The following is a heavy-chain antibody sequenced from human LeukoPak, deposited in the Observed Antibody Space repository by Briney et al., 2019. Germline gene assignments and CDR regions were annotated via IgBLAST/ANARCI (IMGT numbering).Heavy chain of an antibody. CDR3: AKDRSCTNDICHGDFDY. V-gene: IGHV3-23*01. J-gene: IGHJ4*02. Sequence: GGSLRLSCAASGFTFSSYAVSWVRPAPGKGLEWVSSISGSGGSTYSADSVKGRFTISRDNSKNTLYPQMNSLRAEDTALYYCAKDRSCTNDICHGDFDYWGQGTLVTVSS. D-gene: IGHD2-8*01. CDR1: GFTFSSYA. CDR2: ISGSGGST.